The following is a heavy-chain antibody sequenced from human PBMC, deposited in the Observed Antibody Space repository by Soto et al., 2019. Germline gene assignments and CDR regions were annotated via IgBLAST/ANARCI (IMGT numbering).Heavy chain of an antibody. D-gene: IGHD6-13*01. CDR3: VRRHVSATGIDWFDP. CDR1: GYIFTGYY. Sequence: ASVKVSCKASGYIFTGYYLHWVRQARGQGLEWMGWIDAANGDTKYSPKFQGRVTITRDTSASTAYMELSSLRSEDTAVYYCVRRHVSATGIDWFDPWGQGTLVTVSS. CDR2: IDAANGDT. J-gene: IGHJ5*02. V-gene: IGHV1-3*01.